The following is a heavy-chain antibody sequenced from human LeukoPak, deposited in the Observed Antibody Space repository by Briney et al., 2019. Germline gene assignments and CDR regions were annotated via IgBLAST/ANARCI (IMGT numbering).Heavy chain of an antibody. V-gene: IGHV3-48*03. CDR3: ARGGNIGYNYNAFDI. J-gene: IGHJ3*02. D-gene: IGHD3-22*01. CDR2: ISRGGNTI. Sequence: PGGSLRLSCAASGFTVRSHYMNWVRQAPGRGLEWVSYISRGGNTIYYADSVRGRFTISRDNAKNSLYLQMNGLRAEDTAVYYCARGGNIGYNYNAFDIWGQGTMVTVSS. CDR1: GFTVRSHY.